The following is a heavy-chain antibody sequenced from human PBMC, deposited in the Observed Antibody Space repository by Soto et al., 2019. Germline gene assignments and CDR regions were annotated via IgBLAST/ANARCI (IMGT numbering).Heavy chain of an antibody. D-gene: IGHD7-27*01. Sequence: PGGPLRLSCEASGFTFGSISMDWVRQAPRKGLEWVSRIDYDGDTFYAGSVRGRFTISRDTSKSTLYLHMNSLRAEDTAIYYCATLTSNWVLGTRVTVAS. CDR3: ATLTSN. J-gene: IGHJ4*02. CDR1: GFTFGSIS. CDR2: IDYDGDT. V-gene: IGHV3-23*01.